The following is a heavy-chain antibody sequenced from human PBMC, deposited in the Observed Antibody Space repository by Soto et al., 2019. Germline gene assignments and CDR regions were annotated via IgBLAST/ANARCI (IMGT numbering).Heavy chain of an antibody. V-gene: IGHV3-48*03. CDR3: ARGAGYYYGMDV. CDR1: GFTFSSYE. J-gene: IGHJ6*02. CDR2: ISSSGSTI. Sequence: PGGSLRLSCAASGFTFSSYEMTWVRQAPGKGLEWVSYISSSGSTIYYADSVKGRFTISRDNAKNSLYLQMNSLRAEDTAVYYCARGAGYYYGMDVWGQGTTVTVSS.